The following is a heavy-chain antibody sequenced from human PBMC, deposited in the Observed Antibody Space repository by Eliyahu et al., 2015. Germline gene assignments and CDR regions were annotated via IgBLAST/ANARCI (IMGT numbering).Heavy chain of an antibody. Sequence: EVQLVESGGGLVQPGGSLRLSCAASGFTXSXHXXXXVRRAPGKGXXXVSAISGSGGSTYYADSVKGRFTISRDNSKNTLYLQMNSLRAEDTAVYYCAKEGKLGTTVFRRADWFDPWGQGTLVTVSS. J-gene: IGHJ5*02. CDR2: ISGSGGST. D-gene: IGHD4-17*01. CDR3: AKEGKLGTTVFRRADWFDP. CDR1: GFTXSXHX. V-gene: IGHV3-23*04.